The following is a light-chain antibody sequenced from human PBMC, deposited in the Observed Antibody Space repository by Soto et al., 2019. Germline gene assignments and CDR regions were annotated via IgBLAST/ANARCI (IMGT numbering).Light chain of an antibody. CDR3: QQYGSSSYT. V-gene: IGKV3-20*01. Sequence: EIVLTQSPGTLSLSPGERATLSCRASQSVSSSYLAWYQQNPGQAPRLLIYGASSRATVIPDRVSGSGSGTDFTLTISRLEPEDFAVYYCQQYGSSSYTFGQGTKLEIK. CDR1: QSVSSSY. J-gene: IGKJ2*01. CDR2: GAS.